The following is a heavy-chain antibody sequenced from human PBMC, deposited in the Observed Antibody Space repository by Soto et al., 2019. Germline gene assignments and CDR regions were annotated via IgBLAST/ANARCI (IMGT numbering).Heavy chain of an antibody. CDR2: ISWNSGSI. CDR1: GFTFDDYA. D-gene: IGHD6-13*01. J-gene: IGHJ5*02. Sequence: EVQLVESGGGLVQPGRSLRLSCAASGFTFDDYAMHWVRQAPGKGLEWVSGISWNSGSIGYADSVKGRFTISRDNAKNSLYLQMNSLRAEDTALYYCAKDGHSSSWYGGHWFDPWGQGTLVTVSS. V-gene: IGHV3-9*01. CDR3: AKDGHSSSWYGGHWFDP.